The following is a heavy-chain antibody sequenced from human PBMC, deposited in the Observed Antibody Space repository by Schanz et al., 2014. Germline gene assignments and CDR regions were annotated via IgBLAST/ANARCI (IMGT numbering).Heavy chain of an antibody. J-gene: IGHJ5*02. CDR2: VFPNGIT. Sequence: QVQLQESGPGLVKPSQTLSLTCTVSGGSIRSGTYYWSWIRQPAGKALEWVGRVFPNGITNYNPSLKSRVPISLAPSKNQFPLTLTSLTAADTAVYYCARGHHPHGITVAARGFDPWGQGTLVTVSS. D-gene: IGHD6-19*01. CDR1: GGSIRSGTYY. CDR3: ARGHHPHGITVAARGFDP. V-gene: IGHV4-61*02.